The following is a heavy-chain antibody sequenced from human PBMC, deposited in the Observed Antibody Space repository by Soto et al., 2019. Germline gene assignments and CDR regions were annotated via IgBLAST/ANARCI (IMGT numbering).Heavy chain of an antibody. CDR2: INAGNGST. V-gene: IGHV1-3*01. Sequence: ASVKVSCKASGYTFTSYAMHWVRQAPGQRLEWMGWINAGNGSTKYSQKFQGRVTITRDTSASTAYMELSSLRSEDTAVYYCARDRRYCSSTSCYKYYGMDVWGQGTTVTVSS. D-gene: IGHD2-2*02. CDR1: GYTFTSYA. J-gene: IGHJ6*02. CDR3: ARDRRYCSSTSCYKYYGMDV.